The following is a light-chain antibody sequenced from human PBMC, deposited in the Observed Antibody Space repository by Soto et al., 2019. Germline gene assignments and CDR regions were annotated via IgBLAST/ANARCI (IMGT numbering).Light chain of an antibody. J-gene: IGLJ3*02. CDR3: QSYDSSLSTSGV. CDR1: SSNIGAGYD. Sequence: QSVLTQPPSVSGAPGQRVTISCTGSSSNIGAGYDVHWYQQLPGTAPKLIIYVNNNRPSGVPDRFSASKSGTSASLVITGLQAEDEADYYCQSYDSSLSTSGVFGGGTKLTVL. CDR2: VNN. V-gene: IGLV1-40*01.